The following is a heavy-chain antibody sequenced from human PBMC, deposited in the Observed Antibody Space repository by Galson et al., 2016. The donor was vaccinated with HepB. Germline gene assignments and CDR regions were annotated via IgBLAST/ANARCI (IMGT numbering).Heavy chain of an antibody. Sequence: SETLSLTCTVSGASVSTNSYYWGWIRQSPGKGLEWIGTPYYGGNSYQNPSLKSRVVVSVDTPKNHFSLKLTSLTAASTAVYFCFSGGWYRNDYWGQGTLVTVSS. CDR3: FSGGWYRNDY. CDR2: PYYGGNS. J-gene: IGHJ4*02. CDR1: GASVSTNSYY. V-gene: IGHV4-39*07. D-gene: IGHD6-19*01.